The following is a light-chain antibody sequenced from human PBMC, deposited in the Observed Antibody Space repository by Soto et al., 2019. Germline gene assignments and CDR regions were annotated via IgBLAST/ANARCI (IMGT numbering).Light chain of an antibody. CDR1: QGVSSY. CDR2: DAS. V-gene: IGKV3-11*01. Sequence: EIVLRQSSATLSLSPGERATHSCRVSQGVSSYLAWYQQRPGQAPRLLVYDASNRATGIPARFSGSASETDFTLTISSLDPEDFAMYHCQHFGSSPLITFGQGSFLEIK. J-gene: IGKJ5*01. CDR3: QHFGSSPLIT.